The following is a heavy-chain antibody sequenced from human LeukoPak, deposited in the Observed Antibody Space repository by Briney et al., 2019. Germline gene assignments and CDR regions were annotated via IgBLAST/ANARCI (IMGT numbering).Heavy chain of an antibody. Sequence: GGSLRLSCEASGLTFNNYAMHWVRQAPGKGLEWVSSISSSSSYIYYADSVKGRFTISRDNAKNSLYLQMNSLRAEDTAVYYCARDNDLLRYFDWPLDYWGQGTLVTVSS. CDR3: ARDNDLLRYFDWPLDY. D-gene: IGHD3-9*01. CDR2: ISSSSSYI. CDR1: GLTFNNYA. J-gene: IGHJ4*02. V-gene: IGHV3-21*01.